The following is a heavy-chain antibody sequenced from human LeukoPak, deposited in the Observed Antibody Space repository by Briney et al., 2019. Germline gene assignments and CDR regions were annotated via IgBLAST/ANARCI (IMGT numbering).Heavy chain of an antibody. D-gene: IGHD6-13*01. Sequence: PGGSLRLSCAASGFTFSSYEMNWVRQAPGKGLEWVSGISWNSGSIGYADSVKGRFTISRDNAKNSLYLQMNSLRAEDTALYYCAKDQGFQAAAPHCWGQGTLVTVSS. J-gene: IGHJ4*02. CDR2: ISWNSGSI. CDR1: GFTFSSYE. CDR3: AKDQGFQAAAPHC. V-gene: IGHV3-9*01.